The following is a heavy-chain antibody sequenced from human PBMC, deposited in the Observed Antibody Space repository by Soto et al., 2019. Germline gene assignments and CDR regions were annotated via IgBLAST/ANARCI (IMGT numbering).Heavy chain of an antibody. CDR2: IIPIFGTA. CDR3: ASGYSSGWDAEYFQH. V-gene: IGHV1-69*13. Sequence: SVKVSCKASGGTFSNYAISWVRQAPGQGLEWMGGIIPIFGTANYAQKFQGRVTITAHESTSTAYMELSSVTAADTAVYYCASGYSSGWDAEYFQHWGQGTLVTVSS. CDR1: GGTFSNYA. D-gene: IGHD6-19*01. J-gene: IGHJ1*01.